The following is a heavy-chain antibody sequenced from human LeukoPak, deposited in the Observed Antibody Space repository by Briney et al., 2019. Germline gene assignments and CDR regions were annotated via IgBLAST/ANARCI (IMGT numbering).Heavy chain of an antibody. CDR2: IIPIFGTA. CDR1: GGTFSSYA. Sequence: SVKVSCKASGGTFSSYAVSWVRQAPGQGLEWMGGIIPIFGTANYAQKFQGRVTITTDESTSTAYMELSSLRSEDTAVYYCARAWAACGGDCYSLFGFDYWGQGTLVTVSS. CDR3: ARAWAACGGDCYSLFGFDY. J-gene: IGHJ4*02. D-gene: IGHD2-21*02. V-gene: IGHV1-69*05.